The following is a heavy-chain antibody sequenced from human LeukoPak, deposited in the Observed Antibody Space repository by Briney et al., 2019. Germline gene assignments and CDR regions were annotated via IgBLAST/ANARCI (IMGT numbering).Heavy chain of an antibody. CDR3: AHLPRRGSGWYDY. CDR1: GGTFSSYA. D-gene: IGHD6-19*01. CDR2: IIPIFGTA. J-gene: IGHJ4*02. V-gene: IGHV1-69*01. Sequence: SVKASCKASGGTFSSYAISWVRQAPGQGLEWMGGIIPIFGTANYAQKFQGRVTITADESTSTAYMELSSLRSEDTAVYYCAHLPRRGSGWYDYWGQGTLTPSPQ.